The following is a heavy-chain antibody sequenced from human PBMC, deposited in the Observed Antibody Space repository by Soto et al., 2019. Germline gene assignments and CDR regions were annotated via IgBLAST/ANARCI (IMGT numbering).Heavy chain of an antibody. Sequence: EVQLVESGGGLVQPGGSLRLSCAASGFTFSSYSMNWLRQAPGKGLEWVSYISSSSSTIYYADSVKGRFTISRDNAKNSLYLQMNSLRAEDTAVYYCAGEVDYLNWFDPWGQGTLVTVSS. D-gene: IGHD4-17*01. CDR2: ISSSSSTI. CDR3: AGEVDYLNWFDP. V-gene: IGHV3-48*01. J-gene: IGHJ5*02. CDR1: GFTFSSYS.